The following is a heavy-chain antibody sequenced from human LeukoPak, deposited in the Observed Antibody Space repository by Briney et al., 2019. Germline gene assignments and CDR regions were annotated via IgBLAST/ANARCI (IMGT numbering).Heavy chain of an antibody. CDR3: ARDQVGATPIDY. CDR2: INGDGGST. D-gene: IGHD1-26*01. J-gene: IGHJ4*02. Sequence: GGSLRLSCAASGFTFSNYWMHWVRHVPGKGLLWVSHINGDGGSTGYADSVKGRFTISRDNAKNTLYLHMNSLRAEDTAVYYCARDQVGATPIDYWGQGTLVTVSS. CDR1: GFTFSNYW. V-gene: IGHV3-74*01.